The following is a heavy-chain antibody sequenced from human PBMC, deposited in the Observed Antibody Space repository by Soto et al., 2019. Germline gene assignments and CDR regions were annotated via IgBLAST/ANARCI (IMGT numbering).Heavy chain of an antibody. D-gene: IGHD5-18*01. Sequence: EVQLVESGGGLVQPGGSLRLSCAASGFTFSSYSMNWVRQAPGKGLEWVSYISSSSSTIYYADSVKGRFTISRDNAKNSLYLQMNSLRDEDTAVYYCARGYSYGYYYYYYGMDVWGQGTTVTVSS. J-gene: IGHJ6*02. CDR1: GFTFSSYS. CDR2: ISSSSSTI. V-gene: IGHV3-48*02. CDR3: ARGYSYGYYYYYYGMDV.